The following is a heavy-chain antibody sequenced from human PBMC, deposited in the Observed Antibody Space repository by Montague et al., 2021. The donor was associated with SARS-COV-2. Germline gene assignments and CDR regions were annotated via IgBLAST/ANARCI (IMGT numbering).Heavy chain of an antibody. J-gene: IGHJ4*02. CDR1: GGPISSYY. CDR2: IYYSGST. CDR3: ARGFDY. Sequence: SETLSLTCTVSGGPISSYYWSWIRQPPGKGLEWIGYIYYSGSTNYNPSLKSRFTISVDTSKNQFSLKLSSVTAADTAVYYCARGFDYCGQGTLVTVSS. V-gene: IGHV4-59*01.